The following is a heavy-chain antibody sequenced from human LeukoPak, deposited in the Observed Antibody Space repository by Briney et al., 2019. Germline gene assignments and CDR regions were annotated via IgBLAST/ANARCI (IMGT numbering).Heavy chain of an antibody. Sequence: KSSETLSLTCAVSGVSVGSSGYYWTWIRQPPGGGLEWFGYIYYISNTNYNPSLKSRVTMSLNPSGNQFSLKLNSVTAADTAIYYCARTQSQSGSYRYYFGYWGQGTLVTVSS. CDR3: ARTQSQSGSYRYYFGY. CDR2: IYYISNT. D-gene: IGHD1-26*01. V-gene: IGHV4-61*08. J-gene: IGHJ4*02. CDR1: GVSVGSSGYY.